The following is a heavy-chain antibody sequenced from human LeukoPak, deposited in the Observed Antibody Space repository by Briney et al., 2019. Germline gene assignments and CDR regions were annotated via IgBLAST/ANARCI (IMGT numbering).Heavy chain of an antibody. CDR2: IYYSGST. CDR3: ARFCSGGSCCSLVENWFDP. V-gene: IGHV4-59*01. CDR1: GGSISSYY. Sequence: SETLSLTCTVSGGSISSYYWSWIRQPPGKGLEWIGYIYYSGSTNYNPSLKSRVTISVDTSKNQFSLKLSSVTAADTAVYYCARFCSGGSCCSLVENWFDPWGQGTLVTVSS. J-gene: IGHJ5*02. D-gene: IGHD2-15*01.